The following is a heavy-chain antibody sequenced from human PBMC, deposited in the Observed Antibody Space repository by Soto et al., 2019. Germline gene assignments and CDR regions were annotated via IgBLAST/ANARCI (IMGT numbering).Heavy chain of an antibody. CDR1: GFTFRDYY. CDR2: IDSSTKYT. CDR3: ARAYCYTMDV. Sequence: QVQLVESGGGLVRPGGSLRLSCEASGFTFRDYYMTWFRQAPGKGLEWLSYIDSSTKYTNYADSVKGRFTISRDNAKNSLYLQLNSLRADDTAVYYCARAYCYTMDVWGQGPMVNVSS. V-gene: IGHV3-11*05. J-gene: IGHJ6*02.